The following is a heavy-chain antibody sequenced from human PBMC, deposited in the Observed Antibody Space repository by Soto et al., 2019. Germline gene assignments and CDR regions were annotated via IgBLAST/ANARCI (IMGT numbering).Heavy chain of an antibody. J-gene: IGHJ4*03. CDR2: IDPSDSQT. CDR1: GYRFAAYW. CDR3: ARQIYDSDTGPNFKYYFDS. Sequence: PWLSMKVCCNGAGYRFAAYWITWVLKKTGKGLEWVGRIDPSDSQTYYSPSFRGHVTISVTKSITTVFLQWSSLRASDTAMYYCARQIYDSDTGPNFKYYFDSWGQGTPVTVSS. V-gene: IGHV5-10-1*01. D-gene: IGHD3-22*01.